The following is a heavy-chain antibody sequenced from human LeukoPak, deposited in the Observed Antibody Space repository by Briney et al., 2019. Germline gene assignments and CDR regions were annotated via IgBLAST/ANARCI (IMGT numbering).Heavy chain of an antibody. Sequence: GASVKVSCKASGYTFTSYGIIWVRQAPGQRLEWMGWISVYNGHTTYAQKFQDRVTMTTDTSTNTAYMELRSLRSDDTAVYYCARFRSGGGCYHNWFDPWGQGTLVSVSS. CDR2: ISVYNGHT. D-gene: IGHD2-15*01. CDR1: GYTFTSYG. V-gene: IGHV1-18*01. J-gene: IGHJ5*02. CDR3: ARFRSGGGCYHNWFDP.